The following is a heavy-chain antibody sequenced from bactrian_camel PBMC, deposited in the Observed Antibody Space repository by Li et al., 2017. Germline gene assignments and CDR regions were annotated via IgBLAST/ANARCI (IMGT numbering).Heavy chain of an antibody. Sequence: VQLVESGGGLVQPGGSLRLSCAASGFTFSSYDMSWVRQAPGKGLEWISYESISGDRGYADSVKGRFTISRDNARNMVYLQMNSLKTEDAGVYYCATTYWLLPTSCGQGTQVTVS. CDR3: ATTYWLLPTS. V-gene: IGHV3S40*01. CDR2: ESISGDR. J-gene: IGHJ4*01. CDR1: GFTFSSYD. D-gene: IGHD2*01.